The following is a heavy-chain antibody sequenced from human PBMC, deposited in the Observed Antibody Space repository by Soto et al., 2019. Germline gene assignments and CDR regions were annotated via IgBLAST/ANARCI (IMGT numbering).Heavy chain of an antibody. CDR1: GGSISSGGYS. D-gene: IGHD6-6*01. CDR3: ARGREYSSSNWFDP. CDR2: IYHSGST. Sequence: QLQLQESGSGLVKPSQTLSLTCAVSGGSISSGGYSWSWIRQPPGKGLEWIGYIYHSGSTYYNPSLKRRVTISVDRSKNQFSLKLSSVTAADTAVYYCARGREYSSSNWFDPWGQGTLVTVSS. V-gene: IGHV4-30-2*01. J-gene: IGHJ5*02.